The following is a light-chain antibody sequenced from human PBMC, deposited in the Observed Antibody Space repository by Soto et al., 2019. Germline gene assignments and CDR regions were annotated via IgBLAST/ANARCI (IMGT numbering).Light chain of an antibody. J-gene: IGKJ5*01. CDR2: SAS. CDR1: QSVNNN. CDR3: QQRSNWPPAFT. V-gene: IGKV3-11*01. Sequence: EIVMTQSPVTLSVSPGERATLSCTASQSVNNNVAWYQQKPGHTPRLLIYSASIGATGTPARFSGSGSGTDFTLTISSLEPEDFAIYYCQQRSNWPPAFTFGQGTRLEIK.